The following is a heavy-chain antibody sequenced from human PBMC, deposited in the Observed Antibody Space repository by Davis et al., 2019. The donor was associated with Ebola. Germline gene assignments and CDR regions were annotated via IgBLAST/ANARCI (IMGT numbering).Heavy chain of an antibody. Sequence: GESLKISCAASGFTVSSNYMSWVRQAPGKGLEWVSIIYRDGAPYYADSVKGRFTISRDNSKNTLYLQMNILRAADTAVYYCARDRGGYTYDGGYGMDVWGKGTTVTVSS. CDR1: GFTVSSNY. V-gene: IGHV3-53*01. CDR2: IYRDGAP. J-gene: IGHJ6*04. D-gene: IGHD5-18*01. CDR3: ARDRGGYTYDGGYGMDV.